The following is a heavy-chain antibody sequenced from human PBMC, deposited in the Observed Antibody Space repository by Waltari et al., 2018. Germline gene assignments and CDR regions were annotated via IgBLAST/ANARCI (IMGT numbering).Heavy chain of an antibody. J-gene: IGHJ5*02. V-gene: IGHV3-15*01. D-gene: IGHD3-16*01. CDR2: IKSKTDGGTT. CDR3: TPGGREGVS. CDR1: VFTLSNAR. Sequence: EVQLVESGGGLVKRGGSFCLSCAACVFTLSNARVIWVRQVAGKGLGWVDCIKSKTDGGTTAYAAPVKGRFTISRDDSKNTLYLQMNSLKTEDTAVYYCTPGGREGVSWGQGTLVTVSS.